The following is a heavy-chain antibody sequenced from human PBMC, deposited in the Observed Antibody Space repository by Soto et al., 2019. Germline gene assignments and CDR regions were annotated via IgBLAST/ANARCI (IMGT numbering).Heavy chain of an antibody. CDR1: GFTFDDYG. V-gene: IGHV3-20*01. CDR3: ARFGLRFLEWSQGPDYYYYYMDV. J-gene: IGHJ6*03. D-gene: IGHD3-3*01. Sequence: GGSLRLSCAASGFTFDDYGMSWVRQAPGKGLEWVSGINWNGGSTGYADSVKGRFTISRDNAKNSLYLQMNSLRAEDTALYHCARFGLRFLEWSQGPDYYYYYMDVSGKGTTVTVSS. CDR2: INWNGGST.